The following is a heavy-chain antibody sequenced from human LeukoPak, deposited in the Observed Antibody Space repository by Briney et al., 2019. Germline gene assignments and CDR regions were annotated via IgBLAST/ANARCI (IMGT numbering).Heavy chain of an antibody. Sequence: SETLSLTCTVSGGSISSYYWSWIRQPPGKGLEWIGYIYTSGSTNYNPSLKSRVTISVDTSKNQFSLKLSSVTAADTAVYYCARQGSGSYCPYFDYWGQGTLVTVSS. J-gene: IGHJ4*02. V-gene: IGHV4-4*09. CDR1: GGSISSYY. CDR2: IYTSGST. D-gene: IGHD1-26*01. CDR3: ARQGSGSYCPYFDY.